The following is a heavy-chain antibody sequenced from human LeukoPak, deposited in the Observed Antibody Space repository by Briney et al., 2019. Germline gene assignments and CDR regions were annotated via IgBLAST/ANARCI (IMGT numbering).Heavy chain of an antibody. J-gene: IGHJ4*02. CDR2: IYHSGST. V-gene: IGHV4-30-2*01. CDR3: ARVSGGDYFDY. CDR1: GGSISSGGYY. Sequence: PSQTLSLTCTVSGGSISSGGYYWSWIRQPPGKGLEWIGYIYHSGSTYYNPSLKSRVTISVDRSKNQFSLKLSSVTAADTAVYYCARVSGGDYFDYWGQGTLVTVSS. D-gene: IGHD2-21*01.